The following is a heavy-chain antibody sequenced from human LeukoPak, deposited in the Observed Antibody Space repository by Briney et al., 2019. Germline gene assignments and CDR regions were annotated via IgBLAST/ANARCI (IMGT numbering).Heavy chain of an antibody. CDR2: IYYGGSS. D-gene: IGHD4-17*01. CDR1: GGSISSSSYH. V-gene: IGHV4-39*07. CDR3: AEDYGDNGFDY. Sequence: SETLSLTCTVSGGSISSSSYHWGWIRQPPAKGLEWIGNIYYGGSSYYHPSLQSRVTISVDTSKNQFSLRLSSVTAADTAVYYCAEDYGDNGFDYWGQGTLVTVSS. J-gene: IGHJ4*02.